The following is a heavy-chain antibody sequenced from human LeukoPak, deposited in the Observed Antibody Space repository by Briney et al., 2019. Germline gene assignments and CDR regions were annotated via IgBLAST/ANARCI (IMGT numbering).Heavy chain of an antibody. Sequence: PGGSLRLSCAASGFTFSNAWMSWVRQAPGKGLEWVGRIKSKTDGGTTDYAAPVKGRFTISRDDSKNTLYLQMNSLKTEDTAVYYCTTYPDSSGYYILLNYWGQGTLVTVSS. D-gene: IGHD3-22*01. CDR3: TTYPDSSGYYILLNY. CDR2: IKSKTDGGTT. J-gene: IGHJ4*02. V-gene: IGHV3-15*01. CDR1: GFTFSNAW.